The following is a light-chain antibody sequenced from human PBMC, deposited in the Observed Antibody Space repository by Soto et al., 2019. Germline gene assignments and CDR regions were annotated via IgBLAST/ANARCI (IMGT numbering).Light chain of an antibody. CDR1: SSDVGGYNS. CDR2: DVS. Sequence: QSALTQPASVSGSPGQSITISCTGTSSDVGGYNSVSWYQQHPGKAPRLMIYDVSNRPSGVSNRFSGSKSGNTASLTSSGLQAEDEADYYCGSYTRSNSLLFGGGNKLTVL. J-gene: IGLJ2*01. V-gene: IGLV2-14*01. CDR3: GSYTRSNSLL.